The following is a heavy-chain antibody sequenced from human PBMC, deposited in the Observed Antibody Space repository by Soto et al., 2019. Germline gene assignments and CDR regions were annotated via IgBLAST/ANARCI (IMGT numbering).Heavy chain of an antibody. CDR2: MNPNSGNT. V-gene: IGHV1-8*01. CDR1: GYTFTSYD. Sequence: ASVKVSCKASGYTFTSYDINGVRQATGQGLEWRGWMNPNSGNTGYAQKFQGRVTMTRSTSISTAYMELSSLRSEETAVYYCARGSSNGYAPDYYYYGIYVWGQGTTVTVAS. J-gene: IGHJ6*02. CDR3: ARGSSNGYAPDYYYYGIYV. D-gene: IGHD5-12*01.